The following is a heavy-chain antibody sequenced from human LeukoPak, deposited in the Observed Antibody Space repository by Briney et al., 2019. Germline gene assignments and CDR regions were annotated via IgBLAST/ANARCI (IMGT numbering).Heavy chain of an antibody. Sequence: ASVKVSCKASVYTFTSYYMHWVRQAPRHGLEWMGWINPNIGGTNYAQKFQGRVTMTRDTSITTAYMELSRLRSDDTAVYYCASDGDTGIWGQGTLVTVSS. D-gene: IGHD1-14*01. CDR1: VYTFTSYY. CDR2: INPNIGGT. CDR3: ASDGDTGI. J-gene: IGHJ4*02. V-gene: IGHV1-2*02.